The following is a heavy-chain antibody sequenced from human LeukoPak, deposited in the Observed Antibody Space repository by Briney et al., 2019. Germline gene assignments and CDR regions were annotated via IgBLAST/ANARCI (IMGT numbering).Heavy chain of an antibody. CDR2: INPSGGST. J-gene: IGHJ6*02. CDR1: GYTFTSYY. V-gene: IGHV1-46*01. Sequence: ASVKVSCKASGYTFTSYYMHWVRQAPGQGLEWMGIINPSGGSTSYAQKFQGRVTMTRDTSTCTVYMELSSLRSEDTAVYYCARDRQAGRFGMDVWGQGTTVTVSS. D-gene: IGHD2-15*01. CDR3: ARDRQAGRFGMDV.